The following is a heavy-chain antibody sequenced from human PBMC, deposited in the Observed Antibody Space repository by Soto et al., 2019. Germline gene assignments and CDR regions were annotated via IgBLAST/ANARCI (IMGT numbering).Heavy chain of an antibody. V-gene: IGHV4-59*08. J-gene: IGHJ1*01. D-gene: IGHD3-22*01. CDR1: GGSISRYY. Sequence: PSETLSLTCTVSGGSISRYYWSWIRQPPGKGLEWIGYIYYSGSTNYNPSLKSRVTISVDTSKNQFSLKLSSVTAADTAVYYCARQVYYYDSSGYVAEYFQHWGQGTLVTVSS. CDR2: IYYSGST. CDR3: ARQVYYYDSSGYVAEYFQH.